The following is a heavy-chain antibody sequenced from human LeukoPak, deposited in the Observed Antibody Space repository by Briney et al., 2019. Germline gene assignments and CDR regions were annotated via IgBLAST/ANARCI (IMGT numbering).Heavy chain of an antibody. CDR1: GGSISSYNSY. V-gene: IGHV4-39*01. CDR3: ARQTGSGLFTLS. J-gene: IGHJ4*02. D-gene: IGHD3-10*01. Sequence: PSETLSLTCTVSGGSISSYNSYWGWIRQPPGKGLEWIGSLYYSGSPYYNPSLKSRVTISVDTSKNHFSLKLNSVTAADTAVYYCARQTGSGLFTLSGGQGTLVTVAS. CDR2: LYYSGSP.